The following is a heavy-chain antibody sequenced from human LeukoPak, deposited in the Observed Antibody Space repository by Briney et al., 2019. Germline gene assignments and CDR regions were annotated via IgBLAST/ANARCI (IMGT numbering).Heavy chain of an antibody. D-gene: IGHD2-2*01. CDR1: GFTFSSYS. Sequence: GGSLRLSCAASGFTFSSYSMNWVRQAPGKGLEWVSLISGDGGSTYYADSVKGRFTISRDNSKNSLYLQMNSLRTEDTALYYCAKDMMGSTSSPDYWGQGTLVTVSS. V-gene: IGHV3-43*02. CDR3: AKDMMGSTSSPDY. J-gene: IGHJ4*02. CDR2: ISGDGGST.